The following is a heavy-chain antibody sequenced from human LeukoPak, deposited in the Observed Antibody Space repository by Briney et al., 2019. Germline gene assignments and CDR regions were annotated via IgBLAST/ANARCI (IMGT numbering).Heavy chain of an antibody. CDR2: IKQDGSEK. V-gene: IGHV3-7*01. D-gene: IGHD3-22*01. CDR1: GFTFSSYW. J-gene: IGHJ4*02. Sequence: GGSLRLSCAASGFTFSSYWMSWVRQAPGKGLEWVANIKQDGSEKYYVDSVKGRFAISRDNAKNSLYLQMNSLRAEDTAVYYCAREVVGITMIFDYWGQGTLVTVSS. CDR3: AREVVGITMIFDY.